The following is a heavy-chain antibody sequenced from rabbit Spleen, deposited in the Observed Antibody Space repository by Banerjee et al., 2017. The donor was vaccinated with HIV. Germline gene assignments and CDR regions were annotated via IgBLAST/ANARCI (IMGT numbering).Heavy chain of an antibody. J-gene: IGHJ6*01. Sequence: QEKLVESGGGLVQPEGSLTLTCTASGVSFNFNNYMCWVRQAPGKGLEWIGCVDVGSSGFTYFANWAKGRFTISKTSSTTVTLQMTSLTAADTATYFCARDAASSFSSYGMDLWGQGTLVTV. V-gene: IGHV1S45*01. CDR2: VDVGSSGFT. CDR1: GVSFNFNNY. D-gene: IGHD8-1*01. CDR3: ARDAASSFSSYGMDL.